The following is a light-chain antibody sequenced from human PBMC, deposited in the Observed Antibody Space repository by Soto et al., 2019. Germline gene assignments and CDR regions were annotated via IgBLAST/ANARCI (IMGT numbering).Light chain of an antibody. Sequence: QSALVQPASVSGSPGQSITISCTGTSSDVGGYNYVSWYQHHTGKAPKLMIYDVSNRPSGVSNRFSGSKSGNTASLIISGLQAEDEADYYCSSYTSSSTLSTYVFGTGTKVTVL. V-gene: IGLV2-14*03. CDR2: DVS. CDR3: SSYTSSSTLSTYV. J-gene: IGLJ1*01. CDR1: SSDVGGYNY.